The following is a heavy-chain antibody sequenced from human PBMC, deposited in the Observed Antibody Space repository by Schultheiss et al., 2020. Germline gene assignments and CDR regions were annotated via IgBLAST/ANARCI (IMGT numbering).Heavy chain of an antibody. CDR2: ISSSGSTI. D-gene: IGHD6-19*01. V-gene: IGHV3-11*01. Sequence: GGSLRLSCAASGFTFSDYYMSWIRQAPGKGLEWVSYISSSGSTIYYADSVKGRFTISRDNAKNSLYLQMNSLRAEDTAVYYCARDMAVAGTPNYGGIDYWGQGTLVTVSS. J-gene: IGHJ4*02. CDR1: GFTFSDYY. CDR3: ARDMAVAGTPNYGGIDY.